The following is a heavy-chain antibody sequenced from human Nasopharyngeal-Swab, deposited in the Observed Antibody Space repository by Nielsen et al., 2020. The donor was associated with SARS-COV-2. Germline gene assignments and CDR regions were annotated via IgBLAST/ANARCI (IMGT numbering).Heavy chain of an antibody. Sequence: GSVKAWCKASGYTFINYGLSWVRQAPGQGLEWVGWISANNGNTNYAQKLRGRVTMTTDTSTSTAYMELRSLRSDDTAIYYCARDQWLVHYFDYWGQGTLVTVSS. J-gene: IGHJ4*02. CDR2: ISANNGNT. V-gene: IGHV1-18*01. CDR3: ARDQWLVHYFDY. CDR1: GYTFINYG. D-gene: IGHD6-19*01.